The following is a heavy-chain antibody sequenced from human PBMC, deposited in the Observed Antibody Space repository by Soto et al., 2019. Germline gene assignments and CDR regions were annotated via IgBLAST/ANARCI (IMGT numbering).Heavy chain of an antibody. D-gene: IGHD4-17*01. Sequence: EVQMLESGGGLVQPGGSLRLSCAASGFTFSSYALTWVRQAPGKGLEWVSSITGSGDYTRYTDYVKGRFTITRDNAKNTLFLQMKTLRADDTTIYYCWTDPNGDYFGAFEFWGQGTMVTVSS. CDR2: ITGSGDYT. CDR1: GFTFSSYA. V-gene: IGHV3-23*01. J-gene: IGHJ3*01. CDR3: WTDPNGDYFGAFEF.